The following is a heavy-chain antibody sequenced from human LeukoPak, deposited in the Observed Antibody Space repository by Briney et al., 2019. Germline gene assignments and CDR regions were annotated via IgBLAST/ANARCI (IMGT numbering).Heavy chain of an antibody. Sequence: GRSLRLSCAASGFTFSSYAMHLVRQAPGKGLEWVAVISYDGSNKYYADSVKGRFTISRDNSKNTLYLQMNSLRAEDTAVYYCARAYSGSYYAPIDYWGQGTLVTVSS. D-gene: IGHD1-26*01. CDR3: ARAYSGSYYAPIDY. J-gene: IGHJ4*02. V-gene: IGHV3-30-3*01. CDR1: GFTFSSYA. CDR2: ISYDGSNK.